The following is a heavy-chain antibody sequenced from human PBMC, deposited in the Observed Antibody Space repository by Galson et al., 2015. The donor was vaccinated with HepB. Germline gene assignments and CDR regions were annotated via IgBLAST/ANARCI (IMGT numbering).Heavy chain of an antibody. V-gene: IGHV5-51*01. CDR3: ARHLAGSGSWYFDS. Sequence: QSGAEVKKPGESLKISCKGSGYIFTSYWIAWVRQMPGKGLEWMGIILPADSDTRYSPSFQGQVTISADKSISTTFLQWSSLKASDTAIYYCARHLAGSGSWYFDSWGQGTLLTVSS. D-gene: IGHD3-10*01. CDR1: GYIFTSYW. J-gene: IGHJ4*02. CDR2: ILPADSDT.